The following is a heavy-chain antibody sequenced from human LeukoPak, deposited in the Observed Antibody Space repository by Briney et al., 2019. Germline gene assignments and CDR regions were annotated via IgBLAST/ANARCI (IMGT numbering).Heavy chain of an antibody. CDR3: AGGLGATTAFDI. J-gene: IGHJ3*02. Sequence: GGSLRLSCVASGFTFSSYWMTWVRQAPGKGLEWVANIKQDGSEKNYVDSVKGRFTISRDNSKNTLYLQMNSLRAEDTAVYYCAGGLGATTAFDIWGQGTMVTVSS. V-gene: IGHV3-7*01. D-gene: IGHD1-26*01. CDR2: IKQDGSEK. CDR1: GFTFSSYW.